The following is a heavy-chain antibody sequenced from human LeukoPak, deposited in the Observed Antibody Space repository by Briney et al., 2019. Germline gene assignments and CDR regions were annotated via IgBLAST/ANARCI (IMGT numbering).Heavy chain of an antibody. D-gene: IGHD3-10*01. J-gene: IGHJ5*02. CDR3: AREKRITMVRGVINWFDP. CDR1: GGSFSGYY. Sequence: NPSETLSLTCAVYGGSFSGYYWSWIRQPPGKGLEWIGEINHSGSTNYNPSLKSRVTISVDTSKNQFSLRLSSVTAADTAVYYCAREKRITMVRGVINWFDPWGQGTLVTVSS. CDR2: INHSGST. V-gene: IGHV4-34*01.